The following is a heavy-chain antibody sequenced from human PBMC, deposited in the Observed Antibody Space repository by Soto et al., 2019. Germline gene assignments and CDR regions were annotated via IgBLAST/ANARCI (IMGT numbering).Heavy chain of an antibody. J-gene: IGHJ3*02. D-gene: IGHD3-22*01. Sequence: GGSLRLSCAASGFTFSSYAMSWVRQAPGKGLEWVSAISGSGGSTYYADSVKGRFTISRDNSKNTLYLQMNSLRAEDTAVYYCAKNVVFDTYYDSSGYYESHDAFDIWGQGTMVTVSS. CDR1: GFTFSSYA. CDR3: AKNVVFDTYYDSSGYYESHDAFDI. V-gene: IGHV3-23*01. CDR2: ISGSGGST.